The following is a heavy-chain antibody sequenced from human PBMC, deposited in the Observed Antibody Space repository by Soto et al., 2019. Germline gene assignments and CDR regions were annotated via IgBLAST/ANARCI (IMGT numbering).Heavy chain of an antibody. CDR3: ASPTVVARPYYYYGMDV. V-gene: IGHV1-69*01. Sequence: QVQLVQSGAEVKKPGSSVKVSCKASGGTFSSYAISWVRQAPGQGLEWMGGIIHMFGTANYAQKFQGRVTNTADESTSKAYMELSSLRSEDKAVYYCASPTVVARPYYYYGMDVLGQGTTVTVSS. D-gene: IGHD4-17*01. J-gene: IGHJ6*02. CDR1: GGTFSSYA. CDR2: IIHMFGTA.